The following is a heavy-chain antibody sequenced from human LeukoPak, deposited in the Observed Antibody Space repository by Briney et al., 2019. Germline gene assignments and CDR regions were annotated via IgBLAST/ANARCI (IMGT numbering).Heavy chain of an antibody. J-gene: IGHJ4*02. Sequence: ASVKVSCKASGYTFTRHGISWVRQAPGQGLEWMGWISCYNGDTNYAQNFQGRVTVTTDTSTSTAYMELRSLTSDDTAVFYCARGRRILVGDVNAGDFFDYWGQGTLVTVSS. CDR1: GYTFTRHG. D-gene: IGHD1-26*01. V-gene: IGHV1-18*01. CDR2: ISCYNGDT. CDR3: ARGRRILVGDVNAGDFFDY.